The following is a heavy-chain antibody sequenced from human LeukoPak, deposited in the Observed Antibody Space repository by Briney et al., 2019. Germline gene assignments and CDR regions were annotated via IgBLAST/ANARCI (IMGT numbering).Heavy chain of an antibody. D-gene: IGHD3-9*01. Sequence: GGSLRLSCAASGFTFSSYAMHWVRQAPGKGLEYVSAISSNGGSTYYANSVKGRFTISRDNSKNTLYLQMGSLRAEDMAVYYCARDSDRDFDWLLGRPDYWGQGTLVTVSS. CDR2: ISSNGGST. CDR3: ARDSDRDFDWLLGRPDY. V-gene: IGHV3-64*01. J-gene: IGHJ4*02. CDR1: GFTFSSYA.